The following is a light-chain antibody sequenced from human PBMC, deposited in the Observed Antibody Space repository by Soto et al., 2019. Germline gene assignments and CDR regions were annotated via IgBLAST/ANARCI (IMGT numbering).Light chain of an antibody. Sequence: IAMTHSPATLSVSPWEIATLSCRASQSVSSNLAWYQQKPGQAPRLLIYGASSRATGIPDRFSGSGSGTDFTLTISRLEPEDFAMYYCHQRNQFGQGTRLEIK. CDR2: GAS. V-gene: IGKV3D-20*02. J-gene: IGKJ5*01. CDR1: QSVSSN. CDR3: HQRNQ.